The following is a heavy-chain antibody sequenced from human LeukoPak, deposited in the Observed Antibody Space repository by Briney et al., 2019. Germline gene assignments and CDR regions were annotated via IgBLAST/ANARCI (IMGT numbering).Heavy chain of an antibody. CDR3: ARHNGWYDY. CDR2: ISSSGSTM. D-gene: IGHD6-19*01. J-gene: IGHJ4*02. V-gene: IGHV3-48*03. Sequence: PGGSLRLSCAASGFSFSSYEMNWVRQAPGKGLEWISYISSSGSTMYADSVKGRFTISRDNAKNSLHLQTNSLRAEDTAVYYCARHNGWYDYWGQGTLVAVSS. CDR1: GFSFSSYE.